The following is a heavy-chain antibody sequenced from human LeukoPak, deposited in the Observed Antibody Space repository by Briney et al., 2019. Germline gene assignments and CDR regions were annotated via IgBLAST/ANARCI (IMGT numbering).Heavy chain of an antibody. V-gene: IGHV3-53*01. Sequence: GGSLRLSCAASGFTFSNAWMSWVRQAPGKGLEWVSVIYIGGSTYYADSVKGRFTISRDNSKNTVYLQMNSLRAEDTAVYYCARGRGGSYVFDYWGQGTLVTVSS. CDR3: ARGRGGSYVFDY. D-gene: IGHD1-26*01. CDR2: IYIGGST. J-gene: IGHJ4*02. CDR1: GFTFSNAW.